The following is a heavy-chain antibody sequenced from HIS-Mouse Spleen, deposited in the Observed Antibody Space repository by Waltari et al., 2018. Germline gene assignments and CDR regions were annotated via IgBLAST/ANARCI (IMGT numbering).Heavy chain of an antibody. V-gene: IGHV3-30*18. CDR1: GFTFSSYG. Sequence: QVQLVESGGGVVQPGRSLRLSWAASGFTFSSYGRHWVRQAPGKGLEWVAVISYDGSNKYYADSVKGRFTISRDNSKNTLYLQMNSLRAEDTAVYYCAKEYSSSHNWFDPWGQGTLVTVSS. D-gene: IGHD6-13*01. J-gene: IGHJ5*02. CDR3: AKEYSSSHNWFDP. CDR2: ISYDGSNK.